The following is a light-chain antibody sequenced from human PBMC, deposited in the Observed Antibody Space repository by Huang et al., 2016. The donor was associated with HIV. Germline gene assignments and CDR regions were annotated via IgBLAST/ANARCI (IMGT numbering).Light chain of an antibody. Sequence: DIQMTQSPSAMSASVGDRVTITCRASQGIGNHLAWFQQKPGKVPKRLIYGASSLQSVVPSRFSGSVSGTEFTLTISSLQPEDFATYYCLQHNSYPLTFGGGTKVEIK. CDR1: QGIGNH. CDR3: LQHNSYPLT. V-gene: IGKV1-17*03. J-gene: IGKJ4*01. CDR2: GAS.